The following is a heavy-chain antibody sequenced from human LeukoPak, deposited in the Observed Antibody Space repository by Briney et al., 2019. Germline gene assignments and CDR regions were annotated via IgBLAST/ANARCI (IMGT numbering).Heavy chain of an antibody. CDR2: ISYDGSNK. D-gene: IGHD3-10*01. V-gene: IGHV3-30-3*01. CDR1: GFTFSSYA. CDR3: ARPSVLLWLGELSMEVTPDHDY. J-gene: IGHJ4*02. Sequence: GGSLRLSCAASGFTFSSYAMHWVRQAPGKGLEWVAVISYDGSNKYYADSVKDRFTISRDNSKNTLYLQMNSLRAEDTAVYYCARPSVLLWLGELSMEVTPDHDYWGQGTLVTVSS.